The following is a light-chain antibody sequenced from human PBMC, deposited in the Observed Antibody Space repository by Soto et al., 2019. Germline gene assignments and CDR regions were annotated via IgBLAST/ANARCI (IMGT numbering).Light chain of an antibody. CDR3: SSYTSSSTRV. J-gene: IGLJ1*01. CDR1: SSEVGGYNY. Sequence: QSVLTQPASVSGPPGQSITISCTGTSSEVGGYNYVSWYQQHPGKAPKLMIYDVSNRPSGVSNRFSGSKSGNTASLTISGLQAEDEADYYCSSYTSSSTRVFGTGTKVTVL. CDR2: DVS. V-gene: IGLV2-14*01.